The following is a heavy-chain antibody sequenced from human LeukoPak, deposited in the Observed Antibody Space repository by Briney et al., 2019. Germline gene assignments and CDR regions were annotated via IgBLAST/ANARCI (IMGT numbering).Heavy chain of an antibody. V-gene: IGHV1-18*01. CDR1: GGTFSSYA. Sequence: ASVKVSCKASGGTFSSYAISWVRQAPGQGLEWMGWISAYNGNTNYAQKLQGRVTMTTDTSTSTAYMELRSLRSDDTAVYYCARRYVGSYYYYGMDVWGQGTTVTVSS. J-gene: IGHJ6*02. CDR2: ISAYNGNT. D-gene: IGHD4-23*01. CDR3: ARRYVGSYYYYGMDV.